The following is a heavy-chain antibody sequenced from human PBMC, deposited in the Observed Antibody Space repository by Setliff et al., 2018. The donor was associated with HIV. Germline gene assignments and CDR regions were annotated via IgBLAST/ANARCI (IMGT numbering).Heavy chain of an antibody. J-gene: IGHJ4*02. Sequence: GGSLRLSCAASGFTFSDYWINWVRQAPGKGLEWVANIKQDGSEKFYVDSVKGRFTISRDNAKNSLYLQMDSLRAEDTAVYYCTRNEIWGQGTLVTVSS. CDR2: IKQDGSEK. D-gene: IGHD1-1*01. V-gene: IGHV3-7*01. CDR1: GFTFSDYW. CDR3: TRNEI.